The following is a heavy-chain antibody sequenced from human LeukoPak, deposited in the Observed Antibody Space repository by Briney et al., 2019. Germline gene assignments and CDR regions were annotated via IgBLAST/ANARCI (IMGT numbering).Heavy chain of an antibody. CDR1: GYTFTSYG. D-gene: IGHD1-26*01. CDR3: ASSPLSSGSYLDYFHY. J-gene: IGHJ4*02. Sequence: ASVKVSCKASGYTFTSYGISWVRQAPGQGLEWMGWISAYNGNTNYAQKLQGRVTMTTDTSTSTAYMELRSLRSDDTAVYYCASSPLSSGSYLDYFHYWAQGTLVPVSS. V-gene: IGHV1-18*01. CDR2: ISAYNGNT.